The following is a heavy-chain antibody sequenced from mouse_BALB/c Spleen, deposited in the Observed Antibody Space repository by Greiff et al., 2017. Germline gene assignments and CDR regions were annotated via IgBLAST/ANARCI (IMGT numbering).Heavy chain of an antibody. V-gene: IGHV3-6*02. CDR3: ARVDMSTTAWFAY. CDR1: GYSITSGYY. Sequence: EVQLLQSGPGLVKPSQSLSLTCSVTGYSITSGYYWNWIRQFPGNKLEWMGYKSYDGSNNYNPSLKNRISITRDTAKNQFFLKLNCVTTEDTATYYCARVDMSTTAWFAYWGQGTLVTVSA. D-gene: IGHD2-4*01. J-gene: IGHJ3*01. CDR2: KSYDGSN.